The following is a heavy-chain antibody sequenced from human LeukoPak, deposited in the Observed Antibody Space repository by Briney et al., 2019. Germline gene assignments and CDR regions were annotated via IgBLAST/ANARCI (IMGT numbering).Heavy chain of an antibody. Sequence: PGGSLRLTCAASGFTLSSYAMSWVRQAPGKGLEWVSGITGSGDTTHHVDSVKGRFTISRDNSKNTLFLQMNSLRVEDTALYYCARAYGTNGYFQLPIDYWGQGILVTVSS. CDR1: GFTLSSYA. D-gene: IGHD2-8*01. V-gene: IGHV3-23*01. CDR3: ARAYGTNGYFQLPIDY. J-gene: IGHJ4*02. CDR2: ITGSGDTT.